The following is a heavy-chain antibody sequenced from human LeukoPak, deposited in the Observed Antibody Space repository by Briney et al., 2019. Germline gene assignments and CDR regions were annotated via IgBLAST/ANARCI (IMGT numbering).Heavy chain of an antibody. J-gene: IGHJ5*02. Sequence: GGSLRLSCAASGFTFSSYAMSWVRQAPGKGLEWVSAISGSGGSTYYADSVKGRFTISRDNSKNTLYLQMNSLRAEDTAVYYCAKAYGIAVAGSYNWFDPWGQGTLVTV. D-gene: IGHD6-19*01. V-gene: IGHV3-23*01. CDR2: ISGSGGST. CDR1: GFTFSSYA. CDR3: AKAYGIAVAGSYNWFDP.